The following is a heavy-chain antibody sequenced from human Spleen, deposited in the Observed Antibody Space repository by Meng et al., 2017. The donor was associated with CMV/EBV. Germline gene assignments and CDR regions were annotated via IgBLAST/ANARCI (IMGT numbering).Heavy chain of an antibody. CDR1: GFTFSSYS. V-gene: IGHV3-21*01. CDR3: ARGSELGLYSMDV. J-gene: IGHJ6*02. Sequence: GGSLRLSCAASGFTFSSYSMNWVRQAPGRGLEWVSSISSSSSYAYHADSVKGRLTISRDNAKNSLYLQMNSLRADDTAVYYCARGSELGLYSMDVWGRGTTVTVSS. D-gene: IGHD7-27*01. CDR2: ISSSSSYA.